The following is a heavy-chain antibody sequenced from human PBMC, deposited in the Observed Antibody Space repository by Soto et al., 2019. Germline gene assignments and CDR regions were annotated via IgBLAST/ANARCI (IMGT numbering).Heavy chain of an antibody. J-gene: IGHJ4*02. D-gene: IGHD4-17*01. Sequence: QVQLQQWGAGLLKPSETLSLTCAVYGGSFSDYYWSWIRQPPGKGLEWIGEINHSGRTNYNPSLKSRVTVSVDTSKNQFSLKVTLVTAADTAVYYCARGQGTTEVNDGPGYWGQGTSVTVSS. CDR2: INHSGRT. V-gene: IGHV4-34*01. CDR3: ARGQGTTEVNDGPGY. CDR1: GGSFSDYY.